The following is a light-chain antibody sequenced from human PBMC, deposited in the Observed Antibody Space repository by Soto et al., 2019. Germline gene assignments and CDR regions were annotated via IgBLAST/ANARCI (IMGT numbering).Light chain of an antibody. J-gene: IGKJ1*01. V-gene: IGKV3D-15*01. CDR2: DAS. CDR3: QHYNVYPWT. Sequence: EIVMTQSPAALSVSPGERATLSCRARRGVRTDLAWYQHRPGQAPRLLIYDASTRAPGIPGRFSGSRSGAEFTLTNSSLQPDDFATYYCQHYNVYPWTFGQGTKVHIK. CDR1: RGVRTD.